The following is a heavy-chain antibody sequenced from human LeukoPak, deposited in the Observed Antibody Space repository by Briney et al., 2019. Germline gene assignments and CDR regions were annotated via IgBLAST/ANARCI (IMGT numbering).Heavy chain of an antibody. Sequence: SETLSLTCTVSGGSISSSTYYWGWIRQPPGKGLEWIGSIYYSGSTYYNPSLKSRVTISVDTSKNQFSLKLRSVTAADTVVYYCARVRYNWNYGAFDIWGQRTMVTVSS. CDR1: GGSISSSTYY. CDR3: ARVRYNWNYGAFDI. V-gene: IGHV4-39*01. D-gene: IGHD1-7*01. J-gene: IGHJ3*02. CDR2: IYYSGST.